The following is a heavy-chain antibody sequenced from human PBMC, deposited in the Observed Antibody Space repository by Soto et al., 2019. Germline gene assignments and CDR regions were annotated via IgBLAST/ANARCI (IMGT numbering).Heavy chain of an antibody. J-gene: IGHJ6*02. CDR3: ARDHRGLGVVVVAANYYYYYGMDV. CDR1: GGTFSSYA. CDR2: IIPIFGTA. V-gene: IGHV1-69*06. D-gene: IGHD2-15*01. Sequence: QVQLVQSGAEVKKPGSSVKVSCKASGGTFSSYAISWVRQAPGQGLEWMGGIIPIFGTANYAQKFQGRVTRTADKSTSTAYMELSSLRSEDTVVYYCARDHRGLGVVVVAANYYYYYGMDVWGQGTTVTVSS.